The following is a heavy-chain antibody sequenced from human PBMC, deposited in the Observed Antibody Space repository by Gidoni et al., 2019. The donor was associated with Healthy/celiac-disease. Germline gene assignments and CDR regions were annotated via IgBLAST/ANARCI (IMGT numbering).Heavy chain of an antibody. D-gene: IGHD6-19*01. CDR3: ARVRSGWYPNWFDP. CDR2: RKQDGSEK. V-gene: IGHV3-7*01. Sequence: EVQLVESGGGLVQPGGSLRLSCAASGFTFSSYWMSWVRQAPGKGLEWVANRKQDGSEKYYVDSVKGRFTISRDNAKNSLYLQMNSLRAEDTAVYYCARVRSGWYPNWFDPWGQGTLVTVSS. CDR1: GFTFSSYW. J-gene: IGHJ5*02.